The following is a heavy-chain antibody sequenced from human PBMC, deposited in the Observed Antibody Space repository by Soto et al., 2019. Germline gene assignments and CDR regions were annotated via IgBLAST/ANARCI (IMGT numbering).Heavy chain of an antibody. CDR3: ARDRWGSGYYPSHYYYGMDV. D-gene: IGHD3-22*01. J-gene: IGHJ6*02. V-gene: IGHV3-30*14. CDR1: GFSFSSYT. Sequence: GSLRLSCAASGFSFSSYTMHWVRQTPGKGLERVAVISHDGGDKYYADSVKGRFTISRDNSKNTLYLQMNSLRAEDTAVYYCARDRWGSGYYPSHYYYGMDVWGQGTTVTVSS. CDR2: ISHDGGDK.